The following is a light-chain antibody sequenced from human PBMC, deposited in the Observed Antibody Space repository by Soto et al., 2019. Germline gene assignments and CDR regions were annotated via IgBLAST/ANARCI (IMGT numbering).Light chain of an antibody. CDR1: SSDVGGYEY. V-gene: IGLV2-14*01. CDR3: SSYTSTTTLV. Sequence: QSALTQPPSASGSPGQSVTISCTGISSDVGGYEYVSWYQLHPGKAPKLIIYEVSSRPSGVSNRFSGSKSGNTASLTISGLQADDEADYYCSSYTSTTTLVFGRGTKLTVL. CDR2: EVS. J-gene: IGLJ2*01.